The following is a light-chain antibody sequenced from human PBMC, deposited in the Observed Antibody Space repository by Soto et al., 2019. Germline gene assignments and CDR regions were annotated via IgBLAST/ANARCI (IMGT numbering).Light chain of an antibody. Sequence: QSALTQPAPVSGSPGQSITISCTGTSSDVGSYNYVSWYQQNPGKAPKLIIHDVSNRPSGVSNRFSGSKSGNTASLTISGLQAEDEANYYCSSYTSTNPLIFGGGTKLTVL. J-gene: IGLJ2*01. V-gene: IGLV2-14*01. CDR3: SSYTSTNPLI. CDR2: DVS. CDR1: SSDVGSYNY.